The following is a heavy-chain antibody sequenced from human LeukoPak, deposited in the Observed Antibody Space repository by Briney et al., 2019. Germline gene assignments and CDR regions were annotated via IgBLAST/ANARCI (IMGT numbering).Heavy chain of an antibody. CDR2: VDPDDGET. CDR3: ARVPPSITISNYHFYY. Sequence: ASVRVSSTVAGYTLTELTMHWVRQAPGRGHGWMGGVDPDDGETIYAQKFQGRVTSTEDPSTDTAYMELRSLRSDDAAVHYCARVPPSITISNYHFYYWGEGTLVTVSS. CDR1: GYTLTELT. J-gene: IGHJ4*02. D-gene: IGHD3-3*01. V-gene: IGHV1-24*01.